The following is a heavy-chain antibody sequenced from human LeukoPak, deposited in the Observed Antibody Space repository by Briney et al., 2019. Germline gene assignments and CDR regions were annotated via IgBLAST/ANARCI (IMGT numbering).Heavy chain of an antibody. CDR1: GYTFTGYY. D-gene: IGHD6-13*01. CDR2: INPNSGGT. V-gene: IGHV1-2*02. Sequence: ASVKVSCKASGYTFTGYYMHWVRQAPGQGLEWMGWINPNSGGTNYAQKFQGRVTMTRDTSISTAYMELSRLRSDDTAVYYCARSRGGSWYHIFDYWGQGTLVTVSS. CDR3: ARSRGGSWYHIFDY. J-gene: IGHJ4*02.